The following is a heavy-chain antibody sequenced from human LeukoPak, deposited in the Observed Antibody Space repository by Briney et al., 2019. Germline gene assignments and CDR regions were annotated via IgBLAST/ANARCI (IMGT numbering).Heavy chain of an antibody. CDR3: ARPPCISSCQGYGRDV. CDR2: IRTKTNSYTT. D-gene: IGHD2-2*01. Sequence: GGSLRLSCAASGFTFSDHYMDWVRQAPGKGLEWVGRIRTKTNSYTTIYAASVKGRFTISRDDSKNSLYLQMNSLKTEDTAVYYCARPPCISSCQGYGRDVGGKGPPVTVS. J-gene: IGHJ6*04. CDR1: GFTFSDHY. V-gene: IGHV3-72*01.